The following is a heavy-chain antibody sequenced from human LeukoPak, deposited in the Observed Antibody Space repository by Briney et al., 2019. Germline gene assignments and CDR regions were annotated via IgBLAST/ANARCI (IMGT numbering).Heavy chain of an antibody. CDR1: GFTVSSNY. D-gene: IGHD3-10*01. Sequence: GGSLRLSCAASGFTVSSNYMSWVRQAPGKGLEWVSVIYSGGSTYYADSVKGRFTISRDNSKNTLYLQMNSLRAEDTAVYYCARVGRFGELLSESYFDYWGQGTLVTVSS. CDR2: IYSGGST. J-gene: IGHJ4*02. V-gene: IGHV3-66*01. CDR3: ARVGRFGELLSESYFDY.